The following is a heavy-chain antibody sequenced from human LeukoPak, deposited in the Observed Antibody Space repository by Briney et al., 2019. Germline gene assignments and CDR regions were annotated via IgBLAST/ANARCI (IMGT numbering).Heavy chain of an antibody. Sequence: GGSLRLSCAASGFTFSSYEMTWVRQAPGMGLEWVSYISGSGSIRNYADSVKGRFTISRDNAKNSLYLQMNSLRAEDTALYYCARDCGGGSCYYFDYWGQGTLVTVSS. CDR3: ARDCGGGSCYYFDY. V-gene: IGHV3-48*03. CDR2: ISGSGSIR. D-gene: IGHD2-15*01. CDR1: GFTFSSYE. J-gene: IGHJ4*02.